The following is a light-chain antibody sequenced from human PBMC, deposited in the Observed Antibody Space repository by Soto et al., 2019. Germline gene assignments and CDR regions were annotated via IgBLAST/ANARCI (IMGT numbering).Light chain of an antibody. J-gene: IGLJ3*02. V-gene: IGLV2-14*01. CDR3: SSYTISSTWV. CDR1: SSDVGGYNY. Sequence: QSALTKPASVSGSPGQSITISCTGTSSDVGGYNYVSWYQQHPGKAPKLMIYEVSNRPSGISNRFSGSKSGNTASLTISGLQAEDEADYYCSSYTISSTWVFGGGTKLTVL. CDR2: EVS.